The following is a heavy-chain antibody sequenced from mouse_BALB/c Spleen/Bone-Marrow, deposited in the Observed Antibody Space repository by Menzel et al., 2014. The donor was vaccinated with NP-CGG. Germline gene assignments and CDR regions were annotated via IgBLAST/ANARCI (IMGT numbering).Heavy chain of an antibody. D-gene: IGHD1-1*01. CDR1: GYSFTGYN. J-gene: IGHJ4*01. Sequence: TAPVLAKPGASVKISCKASGYSFTGYNMNWVKQSNGKSLEWIGNIDPYYGGTSYNQKFKGKATLTVDKSSSTAYMQLKSLTSEDSAVYYCARETTVVEYYYAMVFWGRGPSISVSS. V-gene: IGHV1-39*01. CDR2: IDPYYGGT. CDR3: ARETTVVEYYYAMVF.